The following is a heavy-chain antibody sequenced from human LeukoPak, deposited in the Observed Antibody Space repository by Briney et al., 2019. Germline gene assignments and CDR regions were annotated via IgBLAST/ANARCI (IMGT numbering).Heavy chain of an antibody. J-gene: IGHJ4*02. CDR1: GGSISSGGYY. CDR2: IYYSGST. V-gene: IGHV4-31*03. Sequence: PSQTLSLTCTVSGGSISSGGYYWSWIRQHPGKGLEWIGYIYYSGSTYYNPSLKSRVTISVDTSKNQFSLKLSSVTAADTAVYYCARSTPQAWGRVFDYWGQGTLVTVSS. D-gene: IGHD3-16*01. CDR3: ARSTPQAWGRVFDY.